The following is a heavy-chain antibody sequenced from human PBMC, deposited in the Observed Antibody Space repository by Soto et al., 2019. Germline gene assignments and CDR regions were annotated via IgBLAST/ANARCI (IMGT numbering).Heavy chain of an antibody. CDR1: GGTFSSYA. Sequence: QVQLVQSGAEVKKPGSSVKVSCKASGGTFSSYAISWVRQAPGQGLEWMGGIIPIFGTANYAQKSQGRVTITADKSTSTAYMELSSLRSEDTAVYYCATSDVRYSYGYFDYWGQGTLVTVSS. D-gene: IGHD5-18*01. V-gene: IGHV1-69*06. CDR3: ATSDVRYSYGYFDY. CDR2: IIPIFGTA. J-gene: IGHJ4*02.